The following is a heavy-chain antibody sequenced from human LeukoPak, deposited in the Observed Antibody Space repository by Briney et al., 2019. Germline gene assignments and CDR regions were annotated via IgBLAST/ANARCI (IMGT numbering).Heavy chain of an antibody. J-gene: IGHJ5*02. Sequence: PGGSLRLSCAASGFTFSSYSMNWVRQAPGKRLEWISYFGIGSSNIFYADSVKGRFTISRDSAENSLYLQMNSLRAEDTAIYYCAKAGYRTGWDWLDPWGQGTLVTVSS. CDR1: GFTFSSYS. D-gene: IGHD2-8*02. V-gene: IGHV3-21*05. CDR3: AKAGYRTGWDWLDP. CDR2: FGIGSSNI.